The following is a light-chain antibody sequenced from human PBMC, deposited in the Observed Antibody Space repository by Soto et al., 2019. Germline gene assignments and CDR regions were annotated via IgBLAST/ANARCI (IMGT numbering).Light chain of an antibody. Sequence: DIQMTQSPSTLSASLGDRVTITCRASQSISSWLAWYQQKPGKAPKLLIYKASSLESGVPSRFSGSGSGTDFTLTISNVQPEDFATYYCQQTYSTPQPFGQGTRLEI. J-gene: IGKJ5*01. CDR1: QSISSW. CDR2: KAS. V-gene: IGKV1-5*03. CDR3: QQTYSTPQP.